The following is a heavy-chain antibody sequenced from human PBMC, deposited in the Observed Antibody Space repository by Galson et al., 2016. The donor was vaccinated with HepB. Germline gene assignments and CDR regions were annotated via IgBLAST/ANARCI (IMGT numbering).Heavy chain of an antibody. Sequence: SVKVSCKASGDTIISYTIAWVRKAPGQGLEWMGRIIPILGLANSAQEFQARVTLTADISTSTAYMELNSLRPEDTAVYFCASYKNLQRAFDIWGQGTKVTVSS. CDR3: ASYKNLQRAFDI. CDR2: IIPILGLA. V-gene: IGHV1-69*02. D-gene: IGHD5-24*01. CDR1: GDTIISYT. J-gene: IGHJ3*02.